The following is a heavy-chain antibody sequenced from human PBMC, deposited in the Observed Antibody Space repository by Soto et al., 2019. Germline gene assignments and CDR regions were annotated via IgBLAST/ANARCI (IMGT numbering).Heavy chain of an antibody. CDR3: ARDILLWFGELLPDGMDV. J-gene: IGHJ6*02. CDR2: INAGNGNT. V-gene: IGHV1-3*01. CDR1: GYTFTSYA. D-gene: IGHD3-10*01. Sequence: ASVKVSCKASGYTFTSYAMHWVRQAPGQRLEWMGWINAGNGNTKYSQKFQGRVTITRDTSASTAYMELSSLRSEDTAVYYCARDILLWFGELLPDGMDVWGQGTTVTVSS.